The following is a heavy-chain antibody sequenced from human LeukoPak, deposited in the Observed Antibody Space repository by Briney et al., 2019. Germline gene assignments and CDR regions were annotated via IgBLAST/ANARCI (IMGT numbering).Heavy chain of an antibody. Sequence: GGSLRLSCAASGFTFSSYWMSWVRQAPGKGLEWVANIKQDGSEKYYVDSVKGRFTISRDNAKNSLYLQMNSLRAEDTAVYYCAREFCSSTNCYFDYWGQGTLVTVSS. CDR3: AREFCSSTNCYFDY. D-gene: IGHD2-2*01. CDR2: IKQDGSEK. V-gene: IGHV3-7*01. CDR1: GFTFSSYW. J-gene: IGHJ4*02.